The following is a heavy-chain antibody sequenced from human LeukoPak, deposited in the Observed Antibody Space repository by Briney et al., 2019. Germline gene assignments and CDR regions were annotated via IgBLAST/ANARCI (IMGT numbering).Heavy chain of an antibody. Sequence: SETLSLTCAVYGGSFSGYYWSWIRQPPGKGLEWIGEINHSRSTNYNPSLKSRVTISVDTSKNQFSLKLSSVTAADTAVYYCARGRGDIVVVPAASNHYYFDYWGQGTLVTVSS. CDR1: GGSFSGYY. J-gene: IGHJ4*02. CDR2: INHSRST. V-gene: IGHV4-34*01. CDR3: ARGRGDIVVVPAASNHYYFDY. D-gene: IGHD2-2*01.